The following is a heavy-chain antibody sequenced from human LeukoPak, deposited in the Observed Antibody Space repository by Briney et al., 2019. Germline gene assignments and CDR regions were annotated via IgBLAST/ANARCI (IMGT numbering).Heavy chain of an antibody. D-gene: IGHD3-22*01. J-gene: IGHJ5*02. Sequence: SETLSLTCTVSGGSISSYYWSWIRQAPGKGLEWIGYIYYSGSTNYKPSLKSRVTISVDTSKNQFTLKLSSVTAADTAVCYCASKNHHGSSGYYPTLGQGTLVTVSS. CDR1: GGSISSYY. CDR3: ASKNHHGSSGYYPT. CDR2: IYYSGST. V-gene: IGHV4-59*08.